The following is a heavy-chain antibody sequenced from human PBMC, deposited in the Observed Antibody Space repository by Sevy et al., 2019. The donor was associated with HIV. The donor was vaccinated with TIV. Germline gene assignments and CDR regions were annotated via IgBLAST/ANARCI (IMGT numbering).Heavy chain of an antibody. J-gene: IGHJ6*02. Sequence: ASVKVSCKASGYTFTNYGISWVRQAPGQGLAWMGWIRAYSGNTDYAQKLQGRVTMTTDTSTSTAYMELRSLRSDDTAVYYCARIAVTGPHGGMDVWGQGTTVTVSS. V-gene: IGHV1-18*01. CDR1: GYTFTNYG. D-gene: IGHD6-19*01. CDR3: ARIAVTGPHGGMDV. CDR2: IRAYSGNT.